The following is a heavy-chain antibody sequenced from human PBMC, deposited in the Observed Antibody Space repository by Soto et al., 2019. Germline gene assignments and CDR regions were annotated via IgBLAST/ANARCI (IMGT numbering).Heavy chain of an antibody. D-gene: IGHD2-15*01. J-gene: IGHJ4*02. Sequence: QLQLVQSGTEVKEPGSSVKVSCKASGGTFSTSSFVWVRQGPGQGLEWMGGIIPIFTRTNFAQKFQGRVTFSADESTRTTYMELRSLTSEDTDIYYCARDVVRSTAGDSWGQGNLVTVSS. V-gene: IGHV1-69*01. CDR1: GGTFSTSS. CDR3: ARDVVRSTAGDS. CDR2: IIPIFTRT.